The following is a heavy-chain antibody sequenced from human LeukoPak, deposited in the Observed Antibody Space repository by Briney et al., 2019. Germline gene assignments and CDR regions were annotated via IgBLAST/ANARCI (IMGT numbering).Heavy chain of an antibody. J-gene: IGHJ4*02. CDR1: GFTFSSYD. Sequence: GGSLRLSCAASGFTFSSYDMHWVRQAPGKGLEWVAVISYDGSNKYYADSVKGRFTISRDNSKNTLYLQMNSLRAEDTAVYYCAKGIGLWFGESPNGPDYWGQGTLVTVSS. CDR2: ISYDGSNK. D-gene: IGHD3-10*01. V-gene: IGHV3-30*18. CDR3: AKGIGLWFGESPNGPDY.